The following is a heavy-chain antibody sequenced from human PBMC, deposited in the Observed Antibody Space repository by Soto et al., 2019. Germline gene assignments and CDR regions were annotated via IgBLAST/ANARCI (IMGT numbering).Heavy chain of an antibody. CDR3: ARGESRTVTITFDY. CDR1: GGSFSGYY. D-gene: IGHD4-17*01. CDR2: INHSGST. Sequence: SETLSLTCAVYGGSFSGYYWSWIRQPPGKGLEWIGEINHSGSTNYNPSLKSRVTISVDTSKNQCSLKLSSVTAADTAVYYCARGESRTVTITFDYWGQGTLVTVSS. V-gene: IGHV4-34*01. J-gene: IGHJ4*02.